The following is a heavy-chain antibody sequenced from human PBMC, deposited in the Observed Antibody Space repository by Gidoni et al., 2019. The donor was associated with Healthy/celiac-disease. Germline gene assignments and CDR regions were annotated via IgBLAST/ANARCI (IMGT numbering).Heavy chain of an antibody. CDR2: IKSKTDCVTT. J-gene: IGHJ6*03. CDR3: TTDDRGDDILTGYYMDV. D-gene: IGHD3-9*01. CDR1: GFTFSNGW. V-gene: IGHV3-15*01. Sequence: EVQLVESGGGLVKPGGCLSISCAASGFTFSNGWMSLVRQAPGKGLGWVGRIKSKTDCVTTDYAAPVKGRFTISRDDSKNTLYLQMNSLKTEDTAVYYCTTDDRGDDILTGYYMDVWGKGTTVTVSS.